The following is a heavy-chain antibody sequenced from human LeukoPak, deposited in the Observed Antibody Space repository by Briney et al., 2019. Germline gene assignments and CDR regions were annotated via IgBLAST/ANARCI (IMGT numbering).Heavy chain of an antibody. CDR1: GGTFSSYA. Sequence: PWASVKVSCKASGGTFSSYAISWVRQAPGQGLEWMGGIIPIFGTANYAQKFQGRVTITADESTSTAYMELSSLRSEDTAVYYCAREKGHDSSGYYPLDYWGQGTLVTVSS. D-gene: IGHD3-22*01. J-gene: IGHJ4*02. CDR3: AREKGHDSSGYYPLDY. V-gene: IGHV1-69*13. CDR2: IIPIFGTA.